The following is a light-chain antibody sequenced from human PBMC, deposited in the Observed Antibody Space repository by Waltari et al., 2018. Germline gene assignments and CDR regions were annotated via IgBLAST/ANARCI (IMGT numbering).Light chain of an antibody. CDR3: ATWDDSLNGPV. J-gene: IGLJ3*02. CDR1: SSNIGRTT. Sequence: QSVLTQPPSASGTPGQRVTISCSGSSSNIGRTTVNWYQQLPGTAPKLLLYNNHQRPSGVPDRFSGSKSGTSASLAISGLQSEDEADYYCATWDDSLNGPVFGGGTKLTVL. CDR2: NNH. V-gene: IGLV1-44*01.